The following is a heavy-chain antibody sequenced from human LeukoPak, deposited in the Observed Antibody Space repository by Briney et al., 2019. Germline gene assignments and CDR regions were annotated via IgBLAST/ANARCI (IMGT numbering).Heavy chain of an antibody. CDR1: GGSISSGDYY. V-gene: IGHV4-30-4*01. CDR3: ARYCNYGRCYSPGYFDY. D-gene: IGHD2-15*01. Sequence: SETLSLTCTVSGGSISSGDYYWSWIRLPPGKGLEWIGNIYYSGSTYYSPSLKSRGTISLDTSKNLFSLNLNSVTAADTAVYYCARYCNYGRCYSPGYFDYWGQGTRVTVSS. CDR2: IYYSGST. J-gene: IGHJ4*02.